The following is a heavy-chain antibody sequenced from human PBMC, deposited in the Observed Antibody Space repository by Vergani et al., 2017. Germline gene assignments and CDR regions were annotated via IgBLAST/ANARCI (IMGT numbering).Heavy chain of an antibody. CDR3: ARGIAVADY. Sequence: QVQLQQWGAGLLKPSETLSLTCAVSGGSISSYYWSWIRQPPGKGLEWIGYIYYSGSTNYNPSLKSRVTISVDTSKNQFSLKLSSVTAADTAVYYCARGIAVADYWGQGTLVTVSS. D-gene: IGHD6-19*01. CDR1: GGSISSYY. V-gene: IGHV4-59*01. J-gene: IGHJ4*02. CDR2: IYYSGST.